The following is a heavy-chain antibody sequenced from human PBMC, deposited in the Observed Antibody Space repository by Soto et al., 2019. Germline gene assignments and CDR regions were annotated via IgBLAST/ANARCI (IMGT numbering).Heavy chain of an antibody. CDR3: VKDTHTRSGLYYGLDV. D-gene: IGHD2-2*01. J-gene: IGHJ6*02. CDR2: ISYDGSET. CDR1: GFTFSFYG. V-gene: IGHV3-30*18. Sequence: QVQVVESGGGVVQPGTSLRLSCAASGFTFSFYGMHWVRQAPGKGLEWVAVISYDGSETYYADSVKGRFTSSRDNSKSAQYLQMNGLRAEDTAVYYCVKDTHTRSGLYYGLDVWGQGTTVTVSS.